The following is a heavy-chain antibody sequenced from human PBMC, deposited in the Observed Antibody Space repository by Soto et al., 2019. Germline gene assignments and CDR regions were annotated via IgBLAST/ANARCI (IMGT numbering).Heavy chain of an antibody. CDR2: ISAYNGNR. CDR1: GYTFTSYG. Sequence: ASVKVSCKASGYTFTSYGISWVRQAPGQGLEWMGWISAYNGNRNYAQKLQGRVTMTTDTSTSTAYMELRSLRSDDTAVYFCARAGAHDYVYAFDIRGQGTTVTVSS. J-gene: IGHJ3*02. CDR3: ARAGAHDYVYAFDI. D-gene: IGHD4-17*01. V-gene: IGHV1-18*01.